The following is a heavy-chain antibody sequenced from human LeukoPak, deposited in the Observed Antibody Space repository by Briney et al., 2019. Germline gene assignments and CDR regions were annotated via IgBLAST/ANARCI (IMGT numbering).Heavy chain of an antibody. D-gene: IGHD2-8*02. CDR3: ATYRQVLLPFES. J-gene: IGHJ4*02. V-gene: IGHV3-23*01. Sequence: GGSLRLSCAASGFTFSTFAMIWVRQPPGKGLEWVSSIFPSGGEIHYADSVRGRFTISRDNSKSTLSLQINSLTAEDTAIYYCATYRQVLLPFESWGQGTLVTVSS. CDR2: IFPSGGEI. CDR1: GFTFSTFA.